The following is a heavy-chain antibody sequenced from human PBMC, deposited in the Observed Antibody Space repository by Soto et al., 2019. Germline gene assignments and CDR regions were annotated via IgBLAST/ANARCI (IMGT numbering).Heavy chain of an antibody. CDR3: AKDQGLVGATLNWFDP. CDR2: ISYDGSNK. D-gene: IGHD1-26*01. CDR1: GFTFSTYG. V-gene: IGHV3-30*18. Sequence: WSLRLSCAASGFTFSTYGMHWVRQAPGKGLEWVAVISYDGSNKYYADSVKGRFAISRDNSKNTLYLQMNSLRAEDTAVYYCAKDQGLVGATLNWFDPWGQGTLVTVSS. J-gene: IGHJ5*02.